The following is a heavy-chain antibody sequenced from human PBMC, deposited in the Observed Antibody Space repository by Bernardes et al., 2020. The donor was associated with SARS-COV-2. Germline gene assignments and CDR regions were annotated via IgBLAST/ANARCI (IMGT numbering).Heavy chain of an antibody. CDR1: GGSISSYY. D-gene: IGHD3-16*01. J-gene: IGHJ4*02. CDR2: IFYSGNT. Sequence: SETLSLTCAVSGGSISSYYWSWIRQPPGKGLEWIGFIFYSGNTKYNPSLNSRVTISLDTSKNQFSLKLSSVTAADTAVYYCARMLDGDAYNPIDLWGQGTLVTVSS. V-gene: IGHV4-59*01. CDR3: ARMLDGDAYNPIDL.